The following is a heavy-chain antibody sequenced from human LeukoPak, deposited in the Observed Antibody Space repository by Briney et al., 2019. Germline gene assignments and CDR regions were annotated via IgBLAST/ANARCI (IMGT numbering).Heavy chain of an antibody. CDR3: ARGIYGAPPAIDY. J-gene: IGHJ4*02. CDR1: GFTFSDYW. Sequence: PGGSLRLSCAASGFTFSDYWMHWVRQAPGKELVWVSRINIDGSSTNYADSVKGRFTISGDNAKNTLSLQMSSLRAEDTALYYCARGIYGAPPAIDYWGQGTLVTVSS. V-gene: IGHV3-74*01. D-gene: IGHD4-17*01. CDR2: INIDGSST.